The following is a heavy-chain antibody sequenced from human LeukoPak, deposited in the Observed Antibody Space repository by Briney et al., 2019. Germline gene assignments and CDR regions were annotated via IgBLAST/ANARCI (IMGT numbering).Heavy chain of an antibody. D-gene: IGHD5-24*01. CDR3: AGDKRRDDYTGYYFDY. CDR2: ISSSGRTI. J-gene: IGHJ4*02. Sequence: PGGSLRLSCAASGFTFSDYYMSWIRQAPGKGLEWVSYISSSGRTIYYADSVKGRFTISRDNAKNSLYLQMNSLRAEDTAVYYCAGDKRRDDYTGYYFDYWGQGTLVTVSS. CDR1: GFTFSDYY. V-gene: IGHV3-11*04.